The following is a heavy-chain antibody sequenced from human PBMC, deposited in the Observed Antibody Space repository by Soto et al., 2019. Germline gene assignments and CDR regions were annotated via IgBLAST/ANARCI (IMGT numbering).Heavy chain of an antibody. CDR3: AHRVLRTVFGLVTTTAIYFDF. J-gene: IGHJ4*02. Sequence: QITLNESGPTVVRPTETLTLTCRSSGFSLTTSGVGVGWIRQSPGKAPEWLALIYWDDDKRYSASLKSRLTITEDTSKNQVVLTVSDLDPTDTATYYCAHRVLRTVFGLVTTTAIYFDFWGQGTPVAVSS. V-gene: IGHV2-5*02. D-gene: IGHD3-3*01. CDR1: GFSLTTSGVG. CDR2: IYWDDDK.